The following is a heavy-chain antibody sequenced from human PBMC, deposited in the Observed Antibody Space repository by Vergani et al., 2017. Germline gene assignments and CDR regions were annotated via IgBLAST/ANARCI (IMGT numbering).Heavy chain of an antibody. CDR3: ARRSGIVYDIFSGTQYFFDF. J-gene: IGHJ4*02. Sequence: QVQLQESGPGLVKPSETLSITCAVSGFSIDNGYYWDWIRQPPGKGLEWIGSIYRTGRTHSNPSLKSRVTISVDTSNNHFSLRLNSLTAADTAVYYCARRSGIVYDIFSGTQYFFDFWGQGTLVTVSS. V-gene: IGHV4-38-2*01. CDR1: GFSIDNGYY. CDR2: IYRTGRT. D-gene: IGHD3-9*01.